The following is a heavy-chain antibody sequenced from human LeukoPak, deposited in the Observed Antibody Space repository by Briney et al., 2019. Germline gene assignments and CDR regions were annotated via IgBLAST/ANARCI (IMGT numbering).Heavy chain of an antibody. CDR3: ARGLTYYDFWSGYYPYLNWFDP. Sequence: ASETLSLTCTVSGGSISSYYWSWIRQPPGKGLEWIGYIYYSGSTNYNPSLKSRVTISVDTSKNQFSLKLSSVTAADTAVYYCARGLTYYDFWSGYYPYLNWFDPWGQGTLVTVSS. V-gene: IGHV4-59*12. CDR1: GGSISSYY. CDR2: IYYSGST. J-gene: IGHJ5*02. D-gene: IGHD3-3*01.